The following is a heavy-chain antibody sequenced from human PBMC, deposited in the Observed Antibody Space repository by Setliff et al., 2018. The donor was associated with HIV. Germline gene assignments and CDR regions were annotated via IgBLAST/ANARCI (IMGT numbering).Heavy chain of an antibody. D-gene: IGHD6-19*01. V-gene: IGHV1-18*01. J-gene: IGHJ4*02. CDR1: GYNFSSNG. CDR2: ISSYNGNT. Sequence: ASVKVSFKASGYNFSSNGISWVQQAPGQGLEWMGWISSYNGNTKYAQKVQDRVTMTKDTSTSTAYMELRSLRSDDTAVYYCARVSRSGWFFDWWGQGTLVTVSS. CDR3: ARVSRSGWFFDW.